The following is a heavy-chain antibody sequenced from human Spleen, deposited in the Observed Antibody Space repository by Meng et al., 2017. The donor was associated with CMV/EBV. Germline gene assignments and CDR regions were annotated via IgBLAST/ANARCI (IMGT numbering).Heavy chain of an antibody. CDR1: GGSLTSNNHF. J-gene: IGHJ3*02. Sequence: GSLRLSCTVSGGSLTSNNHFWAWIRRPPGKGLEWIGALSYDGRNFYTPSLKSRITSSIDTSKNQFSLKLNSLTAADTAVYYCARGRSSGWYSGFDIWGQGTMVTVSS. CDR3: ARGRSSGWYSGFDI. D-gene: IGHD6-19*01. V-gene: IGHV4-39*07. CDR2: LSYDGRN.